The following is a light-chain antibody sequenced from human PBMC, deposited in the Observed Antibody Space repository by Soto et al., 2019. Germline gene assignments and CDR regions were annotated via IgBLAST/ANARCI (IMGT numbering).Light chain of an antibody. J-gene: IGKJ4*01. CDR2: DAS. CDR3: QQRSNGLT. CDR1: QSVGTN. Sequence: ETVLTQSPATLSLSPGERATLSCRASQSVGTNLAWFQQKSGQAPRLLIYDASNRVTGIPARFSGRGSGTDFTLTISSLEPEDFAVYYCQQRSNGLTFGGGTKVEIK. V-gene: IGKV3-11*01.